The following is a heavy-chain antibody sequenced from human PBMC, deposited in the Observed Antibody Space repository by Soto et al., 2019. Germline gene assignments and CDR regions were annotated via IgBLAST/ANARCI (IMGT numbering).Heavy chain of an antibody. CDR3: ARVHFWSGYYYNWFDP. Sequence: ASVKVSCKASGYTFTGYYMHWVRQAPGQGLEWMGWINPNSGGTNYAQKFQGRVTMTRDTSISTAYMELSRLRSDDTAVYYCARVHFWSGYYYNWFDPWGQGTLVPSPQ. D-gene: IGHD3-3*02. V-gene: IGHV1-2*02. J-gene: IGHJ5*02. CDR1: GYTFTGYY. CDR2: INPNSGGT.